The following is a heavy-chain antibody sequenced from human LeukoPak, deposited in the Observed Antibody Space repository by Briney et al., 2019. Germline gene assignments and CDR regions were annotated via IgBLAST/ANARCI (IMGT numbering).Heavy chain of an antibody. CDR1: GGSISSYY. V-gene: IGHV4-59*01. J-gene: IGHJ4*02. CDR2: IYYSGST. CDR3: ARASDTVERPFDY. D-gene: IGHD2-15*01. Sequence: SETLSLTCTVSGGSISSYYWSWIRQPPGKGLEWIGYIYYSGSTNYNPSLKSRVTISVDTSKNQFSLKLSSVTAADTAVYYCARASDTVERPFDYWGQGTLVTVSS.